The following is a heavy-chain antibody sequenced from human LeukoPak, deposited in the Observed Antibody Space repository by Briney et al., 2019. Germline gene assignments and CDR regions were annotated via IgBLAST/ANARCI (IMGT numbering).Heavy chain of an antibody. CDR2: ISGSGGST. CDR3: AKDCPYYDFWSGYYTPSENYFDY. D-gene: IGHD3-3*01. V-gene: IGHV3-23*01. CDR1: GFTFSSYA. Sequence: GGSLRLSCAASGFTFSSYAMSWVRQAPGKGLEWVSAISGSGGSTYYADSVKGRFTISRDNSKNTLYLQMNSLRAEDTAVYYCAKDCPYYDFWSGYYTPSENYFDYWGQGTLVTVSS. J-gene: IGHJ4*02.